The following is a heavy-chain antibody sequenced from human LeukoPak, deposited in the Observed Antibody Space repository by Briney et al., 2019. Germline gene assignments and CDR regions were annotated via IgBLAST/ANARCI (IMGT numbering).Heavy chain of an antibody. CDR2: IIPIFGTA. CDR3: ASGRYSSSSGPNFDY. V-gene: IGHV1-69*05. Sequence: ASVKVSCKASRGTFSSYAISWVRQAPGQGLEWMGGIIPIFGTANYAQKFQGRVTITTDESTSTAYMELSSLRSEDTAVYYCASGRYSSSSGPNFDYWGQGTLVTVSS. J-gene: IGHJ4*02. D-gene: IGHD6-6*01. CDR1: RGTFSSYA.